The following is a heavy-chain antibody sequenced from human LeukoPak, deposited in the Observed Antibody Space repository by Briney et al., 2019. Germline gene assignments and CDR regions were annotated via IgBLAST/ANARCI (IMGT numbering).Heavy chain of an antibody. D-gene: IGHD4-17*01. Sequence: GSLRLSCAASGFTFKNYNMNWVRQAPGKGLEWVSSISSSGSHIYDADSLKGRFTISRDNAKNSLYLQMNSLRAEDTAVYYCARDRDGDYSFGYWGWGTLVTVS. CDR1: GFTFKNYN. CDR3: ARDRDGDYSFGY. V-gene: IGHV3-21*01. J-gene: IGHJ4*02. CDR2: ISSSGSHI.